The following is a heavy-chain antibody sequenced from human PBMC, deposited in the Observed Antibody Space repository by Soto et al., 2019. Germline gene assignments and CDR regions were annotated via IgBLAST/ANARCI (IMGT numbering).Heavy chain of an antibody. CDR1: GFSLNTYGVG. CDR3: AHRRKDSGSHNDFDV. V-gene: IGHV2-5*02. Sequence: QITLKESGPTVVKPTQTLTLTCTFSGFSLNTYGVGVAWIRQPPGKALEWLALIYWDDDDRYSPSLRSRLIITKDTSKNQVVLTITNMDPMDTATYYCAHRRKDSGSHNDFDVWGQGTMVTVSS. CDR2: IYWDDDD. D-gene: IGHD3-22*01. J-gene: IGHJ3*01.